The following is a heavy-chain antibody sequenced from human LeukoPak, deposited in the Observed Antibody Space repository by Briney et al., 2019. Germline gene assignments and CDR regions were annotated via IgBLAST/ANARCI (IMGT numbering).Heavy chain of an antibody. D-gene: IGHD3-3*01. CDR2: IIPIFGTA. Sequence: SVKVSYKASGGTFSSYAISWVRQAPGQGLEWMGGIIPIFGTANYAQKFQGRVTITTDESTSTAYMELSSLRSEDTAVYYCARATFSDDFWSGYFNWFDPWGQGTLVTVSS. V-gene: IGHV1-69*05. CDR1: GGTFSSYA. J-gene: IGHJ5*02. CDR3: ARATFSDDFWSGYFNWFDP.